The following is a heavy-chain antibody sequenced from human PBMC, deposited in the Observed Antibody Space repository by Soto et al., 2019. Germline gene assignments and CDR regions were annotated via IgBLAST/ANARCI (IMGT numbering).Heavy chain of an antibody. J-gene: IGHJ6*02. CDR1: GFTRSSFA. CDR3: AREIWFGDLSGMAV. Sequence: LPCSASGFTRSSFASRWVSQTKSKGLEWVAVISYDGSNKYYADSVKGRFTISRDNSKNTLYLQMNSLRAEDTAVYYCAREIWFGDLSGMAVWGHGTTVTVSS. V-gene: IGHV3-30-3*01. D-gene: IGHD3-10*01. CDR2: ISYDGSNK.